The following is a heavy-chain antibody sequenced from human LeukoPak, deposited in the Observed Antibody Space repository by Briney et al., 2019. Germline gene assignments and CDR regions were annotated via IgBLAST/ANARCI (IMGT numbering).Heavy chain of an antibody. V-gene: IGHV4-34*01. Sequence: PSETLSLTCAVYGGSFSGYYWSWIRQPPGKGLEWIGEINHSGSTNYNPSLKSRVTISVDTSENQFSLKLSSVTAADTAVYYCARPRSTTRNYFDYWGQGTLVTVSS. D-gene: IGHD4-4*01. CDR3: ARPRSTTRNYFDY. CDR1: GGSFSGYY. J-gene: IGHJ4*02. CDR2: INHSGST.